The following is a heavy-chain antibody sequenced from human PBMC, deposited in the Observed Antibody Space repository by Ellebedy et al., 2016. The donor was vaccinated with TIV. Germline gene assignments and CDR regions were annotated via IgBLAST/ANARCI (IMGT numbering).Heavy chain of an antibody. V-gene: IGHV1-46*01. Sequence: AASVKVSCKTSVTSQYIHWVRQAPGQGFEWMGVINPKGSSPGYAQNFQGRVTMTSDTSASTVYMELTSLRSDDTAVYYCARGRIPVTVSRGGFDLWGQGTLVTVSS. CDR2: INPKGSSP. CDR3: ARGRIPVTVSRGGFDL. CDR1: VTSQY. D-gene: IGHD6-19*01. J-gene: IGHJ4*02.